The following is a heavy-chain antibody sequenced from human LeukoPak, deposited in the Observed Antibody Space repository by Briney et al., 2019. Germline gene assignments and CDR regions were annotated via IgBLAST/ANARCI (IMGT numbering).Heavy chain of an antibody. CDR1: GYSFTSYW. D-gene: IGHD6-13*01. Sequence: GESLKISCKGSGYSFTSYWIGWVRQMPGKGLEWMGIIYPGDSETRYSPSFQGQVTISADKSISTAYLQWSSLKASDTAMYYCARFSSSSWYAVDYYMDVWGKGTTVTISS. V-gene: IGHV5-51*01. J-gene: IGHJ6*03. CDR2: IYPGDSET. CDR3: ARFSSSSWYAVDYYMDV.